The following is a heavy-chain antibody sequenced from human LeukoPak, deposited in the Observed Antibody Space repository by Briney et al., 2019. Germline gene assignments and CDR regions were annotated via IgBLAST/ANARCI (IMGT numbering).Heavy chain of an antibody. CDR1: GYTFTGYY. D-gene: IGHD3-22*01. Sequence: ASVKVFCKASGYTFTGYYMHWVRQAPGQGLEWMGWINPNSGGTNYAQKFQGWVTMTRDTSISTAYMELSRLRSDDTAVYYYARGCDSSGCFDYWGQGTLVTVSS. J-gene: IGHJ4*02. V-gene: IGHV1-2*04. CDR3: ARGCDSSGCFDY. CDR2: INPNSGGT.